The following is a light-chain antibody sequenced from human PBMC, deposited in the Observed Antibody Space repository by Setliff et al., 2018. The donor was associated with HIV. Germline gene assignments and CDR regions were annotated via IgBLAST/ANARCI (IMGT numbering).Light chain of an antibody. CDR1: SSDVGSYNF. CDR2: EVT. J-gene: IGLJ1*01. CDR3: CSYTSSLTYV. V-gene: IGLV2-14*03. Sequence: QSALAQPSPVSGAPGQSITLSCTGTSSDVGSYNFVSWYQQHPGRTPKLMIYEVTKRPSGVSDRFSGSKSGNTASLTTSGLQTDDEADYYCCSYTSSLTYVFGTGTKVTVL.